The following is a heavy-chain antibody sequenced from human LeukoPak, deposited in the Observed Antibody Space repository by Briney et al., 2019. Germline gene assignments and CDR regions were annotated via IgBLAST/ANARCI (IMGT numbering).Heavy chain of an antibody. CDR1: SGSISSSNW. CDR3: AREHCGGDCYGY. V-gene: IGHV4-4*02. CDR2: INHSGST. D-gene: IGHD2-21*01. Sequence: SETLSLTCAVSSGSISSSNWWSWVRQPPGKGLEWIGEINHSGSTNYNPSLKSRVTISVDTSKNQFSLKLSSVTAADTAVYYCAREHCGGDCYGYWGQGTLVTVSS. J-gene: IGHJ4*02.